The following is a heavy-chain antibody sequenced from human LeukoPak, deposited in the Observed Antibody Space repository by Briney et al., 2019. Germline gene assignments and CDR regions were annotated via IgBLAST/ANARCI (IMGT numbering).Heavy chain of an antibody. V-gene: IGHV4-59*08. Sequence: PSDTLSLTCTVSGGSISSYYWSWIRQPPGKGLEWIGYIYYSGSTNYNPSLKSRVTISVDTSKNQFSLKLSSVTAADTAVYYCAGSGSYYPRYWGQGTLVTVSS. D-gene: IGHD1-26*01. CDR3: AGSGSYYPRY. CDR1: GGSISSYY. CDR2: IYYSGST. J-gene: IGHJ4*02.